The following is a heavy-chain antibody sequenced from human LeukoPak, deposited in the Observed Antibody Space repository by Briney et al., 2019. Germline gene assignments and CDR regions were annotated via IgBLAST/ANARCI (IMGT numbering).Heavy chain of an antibody. Sequence: SETLSLTCTVSGGSISSYYWSWIRRPPGKGLEWIGYIYYSGSTNYNPSLKSRVTISVDTSKNQFSLKLSSVTAADTAVYYCARGGQHIVVVTAIPPQLGENWFDPWGQGTLVTVSS. CDR1: GGSISSYY. J-gene: IGHJ5*02. D-gene: IGHD2-21*02. CDR2: IYYSGST. V-gene: IGHV4-59*01. CDR3: ARGGQHIVVVTAIPPQLGENWFDP.